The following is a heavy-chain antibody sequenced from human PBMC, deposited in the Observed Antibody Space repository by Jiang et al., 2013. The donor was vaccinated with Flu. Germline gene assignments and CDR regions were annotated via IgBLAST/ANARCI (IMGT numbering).Heavy chain of an antibody. CDR2: INAGNGNT. J-gene: IGHJ6*02. D-gene: IGHD2/OR15-2a*01. Sequence: SGAEVKKSGASVKVSCKASGYRFISYGIHWMRQAPGQRLEWMGYINAGNGNTKYSQNFQGRVTITSDTSASTAYMDLSSLGSEDTAVYYCARFPKLLHGQYFYAMDVWGQGTTVIVSS. V-gene: IGHV1-3*01. CDR1: GYRFISYG. CDR3: ARFPKLLHGQYFYAMDV.